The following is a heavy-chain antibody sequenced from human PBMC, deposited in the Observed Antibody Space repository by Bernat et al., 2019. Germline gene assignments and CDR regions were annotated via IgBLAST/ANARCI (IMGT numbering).Heavy chain of an antibody. CDR3: ARSLVVTNAFDI. CDR1: GFSLSTSGMC. Sequence: QVTLRESGPALVKPTQTLTLTCTFSGFSLSTSGMCVSWIRQPPGKALEWLARIDWDDDKYYSTSLKTRLAISKDTSKNQVVLTMTNMDPVDTATYYCARSLVVTNAFDIWGQGTMVTVSS. V-gene: IGHV2-70*15. J-gene: IGHJ3*02. D-gene: IGHD3-22*01. CDR2: IDWDDDK.